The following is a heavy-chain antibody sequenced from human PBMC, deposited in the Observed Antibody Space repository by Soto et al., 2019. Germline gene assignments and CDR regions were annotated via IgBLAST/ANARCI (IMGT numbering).Heavy chain of an antibody. Sequence: QVQLQESGPGLVKPSQTLSLTCTVSGGSITSGTYYWSWIRQPQETGLEWIGHIQYSGNTFYNPFGYRHFTVCLDKSKTQLSLVISSVNVANTDLSLCARGVDAEDVGVCYFGSRVARADGMDVWGQGTAVTVSS. CDR1: GGSITSGTYY. V-gene: IGHV4-31*01. J-gene: IGHJ6*02. CDR3: ARGVDAEDVGVCYFGSRVARADGMDV. CDR2: IQYSGNT. D-gene: IGHD2-15*01.